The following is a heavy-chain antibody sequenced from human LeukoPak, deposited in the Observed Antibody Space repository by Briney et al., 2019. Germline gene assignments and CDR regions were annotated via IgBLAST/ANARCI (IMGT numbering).Heavy chain of an antibody. CDR1: GYSISSGYY. V-gene: IGHV4-38-2*02. Sequence: SETLSLTCTVSGYSISSGYYWGWIRQPPGKGLEWIGSIYHSGSTYYNPSLKSRVTISVDTSKNQFSQKLSSVTAADTAVYYCARVLWYGETPYYFDYWGQGTLVTVSS. J-gene: IGHJ4*02. CDR3: ARVLWYGETPYYFDY. CDR2: IYHSGST. D-gene: IGHD3-10*01.